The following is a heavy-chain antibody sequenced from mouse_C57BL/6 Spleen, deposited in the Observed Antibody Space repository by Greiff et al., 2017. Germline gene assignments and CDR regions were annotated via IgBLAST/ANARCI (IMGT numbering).Heavy chain of an antibody. CDR3: AREDSNYFAY. CDR2: ISYDGSN. J-gene: IGHJ3*01. V-gene: IGHV3-6*01. CDR1: GYSITSGYY. Sequence: EVQLQESGPGLVKPSQSLSLTCSVTGYSITSGYYWNWIRQFPGNKLEWMGYISYDGSNNYNPSLKNRISITRDTSKNQFFLKLNSVTTEDTATYYCAREDSNYFAYWGQGTLVTVSA. D-gene: IGHD2-5*01.